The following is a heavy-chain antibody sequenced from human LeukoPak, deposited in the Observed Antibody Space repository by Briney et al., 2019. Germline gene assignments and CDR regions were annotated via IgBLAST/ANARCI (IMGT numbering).Heavy chain of an antibody. CDR1: GGTFSSHT. Sequence: SVKVSCKASGGTFSSHTISWVRQAPGQGLEWVGGIIPIFGTTNYAQKFQGRVTITTDESTSTGYMELRSLRSDDTAVYYCARGDSGYDYGFDNWGQGTLVTVSS. V-gene: IGHV1-69*05. CDR2: IIPIFGTT. D-gene: IGHD5-12*01. J-gene: IGHJ4*02. CDR3: ARGDSGYDYGFDN.